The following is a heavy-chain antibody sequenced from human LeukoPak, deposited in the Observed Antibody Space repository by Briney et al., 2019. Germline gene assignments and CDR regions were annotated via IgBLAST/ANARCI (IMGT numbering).Heavy chain of an antibody. D-gene: IGHD6-6*01. V-gene: IGHV5-51*01. CDR1: GNTFTTSL. J-gene: IGHJ4*02. CDR2: IYPGDSDT. CDR3: ARPKYSSSLAFDY. Sequence: GESLKISCKDSGNTFTTSLIVWVRQMPGKGLEWMGIIYPGDSDTKYSPSFQGQVTISADKSTSTAYLQWSSLKASDTAIYYCARPKYSSSLAFDYWGQGTPVTVSS.